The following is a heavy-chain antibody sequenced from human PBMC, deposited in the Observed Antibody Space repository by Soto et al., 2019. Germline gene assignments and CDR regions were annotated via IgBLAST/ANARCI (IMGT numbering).Heavy chain of an antibody. D-gene: IGHD3-22*01. V-gene: IGHV2-26*01. CDR2: IFSNDEK. J-gene: IGHJ3*02. CDR1: GFSLSNARMG. CDR3: ARIYYDSSGLRAHVAFDI. Sequence: QVTLKESGPVLVKPTETLTLTCTVSGFSLSNARMGVSWIRQPPGKALEWLAHIFSNDEKSYSTSLKSRLTISKDTSNSQVVLTMTNMDPVDTATYYCARIYYDSSGLRAHVAFDIWGQGTMVTVSS.